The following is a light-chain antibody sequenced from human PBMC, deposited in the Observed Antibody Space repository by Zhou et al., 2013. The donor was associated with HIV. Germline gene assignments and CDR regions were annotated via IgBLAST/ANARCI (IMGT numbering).Light chain of an antibody. Sequence: AIRITQFPSSLSASIGDRVTITCRASQGVSTYLAWYQHEPGKAPKLLISGSSTLQSGVPSRFSGAGSGTEFTLSISHLQPEDSATYYCQQSHTSPPTFGQGTRLEI. V-gene: IGKV1-8*01. CDR3: QQSHTSPPT. J-gene: IGKJ5*01. CDR1: QGVSTY. CDR2: GSS.